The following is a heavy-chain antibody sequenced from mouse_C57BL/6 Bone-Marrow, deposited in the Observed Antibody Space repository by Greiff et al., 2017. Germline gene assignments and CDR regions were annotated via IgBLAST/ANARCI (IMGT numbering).Heavy chain of an antibody. Sequence: VQLKESGPGLVQPSQSLSITCTVSGFSLTSYGVHWVRQSPGKGLEWLGVIWSGGSTDYNAAFISRLSISKDNSKSQVFFKRNSLQADDTAIYYCARNALRGYGYFDYWGQGTTLTVSS. J-gene: IGHJ2*01. CDR1: GFSLTSYG. D-gene: IGHD2-2*01. CDR2: IWSGGST. CDR3: ARNALRGYGYFDY. V-gene: IGHV2-2*01.